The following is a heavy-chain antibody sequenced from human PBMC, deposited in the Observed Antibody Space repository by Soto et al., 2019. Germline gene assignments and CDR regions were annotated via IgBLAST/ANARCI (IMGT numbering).Heavy chain of an antibody. CDR3: ARGLVRGVIKSQSYFDY. J-gene: IGHJ4*02. D-gene: IGHD3-10*01. V-gene: IGHV1-69*02. CDR1: GGTFSSYT. Sequence: SVKVSCKASGGTFSSYTISWVRQAPGQGLEWMGRIIPILGIANYAQKFQGRVTITADKSTSTAYMELSSLRSEDTAVYYCARGLVRGVIKSQSYFDYWGQGTLVTVSS. CDR2: IIPILGIA.